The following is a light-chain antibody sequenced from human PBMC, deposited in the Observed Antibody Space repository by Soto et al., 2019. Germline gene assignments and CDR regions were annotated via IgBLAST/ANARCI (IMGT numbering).Light chain of an antibody. J-gene: IGKJ5*01. CDR3: QQRSNWTPS. CDR2: DAS. Sequence: EIVLTQSPATLSLSPGERATLSCRASQSVSSYLAWYQQKPGQAPRLLIYDASNRATGIPARFSGSGSGTDFTLTISSLEPEDFAVYYCQQRSNWTPSFGQGTLLEIK. CDR1: QSVSSY. V-gene: IGKV3-11*01.